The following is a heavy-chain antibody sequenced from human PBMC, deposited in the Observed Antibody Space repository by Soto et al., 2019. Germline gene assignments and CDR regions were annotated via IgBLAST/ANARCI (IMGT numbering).Heavy chain of an antibody. D-gene: IGHD2-15*01. CDR3: ARSGSIVVVVADTWSAP. J-gene: IGHJ5*02. CDR2: ISGSGGST. CDR1: GHTFQNYG. V-gene: IGHV3-23*01. Sequence: GVFLRLSCVGSGHTFQNYGMTWVRQAPGKGLEWVSGISGSGGSTYYADSVRGRFTISRDDSTSTAYMGLSSLRSEDTAVYYCARSGSIVVVVADTWSAPWGQGTPVTVSP.